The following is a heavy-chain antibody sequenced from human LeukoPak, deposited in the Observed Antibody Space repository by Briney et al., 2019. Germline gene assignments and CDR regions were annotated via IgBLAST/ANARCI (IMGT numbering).Heavy chain of an antibody. CDR2: IDPSDSYT. V-gene: IGHV5-10-1*01. Sequence: GESLKISCKGSGCSFASYWISWVRQMPGKGLEWMGRIDPSDSYTNYSPSFQGHVTISADKSISTAYLQWSSLKASDTAMYYCARQRDYGDQRAYYYGMDVWGNGTTVTVSS. CDR1: GCSFASYW. CDR3: ARQRDYGDQRAYYYGMDV. D-gene: IGHD4-17*01. J-gene: IGHJ6*04.